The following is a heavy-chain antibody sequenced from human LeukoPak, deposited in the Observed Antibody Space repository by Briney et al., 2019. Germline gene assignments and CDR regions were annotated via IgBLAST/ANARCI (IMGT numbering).Heavy chain of an antibody. CDR2: IFYSGST. D-gene: IGHD6-19*01. Sequence: SETLSLTCTVSSGSISTSNYYWGWVRQPPGKALEWIGNIFYSGSTYYSPSLKSRVTISLDTSRNQFSLKLSSVTAADTAVYYCATDSSGWYAVADYWGQGTLVTVSS. V-gene: IGHV4-39*07. CDR3: ATDSSGWYAVADY. J-gene: IGHJ4*02. CDR1: SGSISTSNYY.